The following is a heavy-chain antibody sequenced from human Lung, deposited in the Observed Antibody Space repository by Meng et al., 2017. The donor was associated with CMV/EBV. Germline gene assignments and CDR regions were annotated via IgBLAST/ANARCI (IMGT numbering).Heavy chain of an antibody. V-gene: IGHV1-18*01. CDR2: ISGYNGNT. CDR3: ARSDAPGLDY. CDR1: GYTFASYG. D-gene: IGHD2-8*01. J-gene: IGHJ4*02. Sequence: QVERGQAGAGVKKPGASVKVSCKASGYTFASYGLSWGRQAPGQGLEWMGWISGYNGNTKYAERLQGRVTMTADTSTSTAYMELRDLRSDDAAVYYCARSDAPGLDYWGQGTLVTVSS.